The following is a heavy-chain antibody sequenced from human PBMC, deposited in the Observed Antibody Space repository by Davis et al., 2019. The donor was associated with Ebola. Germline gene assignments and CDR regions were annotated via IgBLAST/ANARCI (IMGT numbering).Heavy chain of an antibody. V-gene: IGHV3-30*01. J-gene: IGHJ3*02. D-gene: IGHD3-3*01. CDR3: ARAQGGAWSGYYSALDAFDI. Sequence: SVKCRFTISRDTSKNTLYLQMNSLSAEDTAVYYCARAQGGAWSGYYSALDAFDIWGQGTMVTVSS.